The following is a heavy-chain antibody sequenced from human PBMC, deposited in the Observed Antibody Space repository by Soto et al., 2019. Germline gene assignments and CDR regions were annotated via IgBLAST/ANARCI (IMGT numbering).Heavy chain of an antibody. V-gene: IGHV1-2*02. CDR2: INPNTGGT. D-gene: IGHD2-8*01. J-gene: IGHJ6*04. Sequence: ASVKVSCKASGYTFIGYYLHWVRQAPGQGLEWMGWINPNTGGTNYEQKFQGRVTMTRDTSISTAHMELSRLRSDDTAVYYCARLYGYNDTEVWGKRTTVNGSS. CDR3: ARLYGYNDTEV. CDR1: GYTFIGYY.